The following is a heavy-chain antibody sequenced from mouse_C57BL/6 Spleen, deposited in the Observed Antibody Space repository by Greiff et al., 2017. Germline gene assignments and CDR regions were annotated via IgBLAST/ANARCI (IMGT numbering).Heavy chain of an antibody. J-gene: IGHJ4*01. V-gene: IGHV5-17*01. D-gene: IGHD6-1*01. Sequence: EVMLVESGGGLVKPGGSLKLSCAASGFTFSDYGMHWVRQAPEKGLEWVAYISSGSSTIYYADTVKGRFTISRDNAKNTLFLQMTSLRSEDTAMYYCARGPPGYYAMDYWGQGTSVTVSS. CDR1: GFTFSDYG. CDR3: ARGPPGYYAMDY. CDR2: ISSGSSTI.